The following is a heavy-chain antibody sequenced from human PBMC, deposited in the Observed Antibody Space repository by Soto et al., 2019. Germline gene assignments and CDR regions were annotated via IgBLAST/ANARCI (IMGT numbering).Heavy chain of an antibody. J-gene: IGHJ4*02. CDR1: GFTFSSYW. V-gene: IGHV3-74*01. D-gene: IGHD6-13*01. CDR3: VAPQLGRYYFDY. Sequence: EVQLVESGGGLVQPGGSLRLSCAASGFTFSSYWMHWVRQAPGKGLVWVSRINSDGSSTSYADSVKGRFTISRDNAKNTLYLQMNSLRAEDTAVYYCVAPQLGRYYFDYWGQGTLVTVSS. CDR2: INSDGSST.